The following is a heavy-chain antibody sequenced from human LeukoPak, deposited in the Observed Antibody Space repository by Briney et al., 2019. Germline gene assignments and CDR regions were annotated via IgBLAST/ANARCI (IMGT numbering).Heavy chain of an antibody. V-gene: IGHV4-39*07. CDR2: IYYSGST. CDR1: GGSISSSSYY. D-gene: IGHD6-13*01. CDR3: AIAGASVRNRYSSSWPNWFDP. J-gene: IGHJ5*02. Sequence: SETLSLTCTVSGGSISSSSYYWGWIRQPPGKGLEWIGSIYYSGSTYYNPSLKSRVTISVDTSKNQFSLKLSSVTAADAAVYYCAIAGASVRNRYSSSWPNWFDPWGQGTLVTVSS.